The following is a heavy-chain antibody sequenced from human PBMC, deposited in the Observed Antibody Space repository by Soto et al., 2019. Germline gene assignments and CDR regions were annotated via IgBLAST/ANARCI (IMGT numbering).Heavy chain of an antibody. J-gene: IGHJ2*01. CDR3: AKRTVGWYFDL. Sequence: EVQLLESGGGLVQPGGSLRLSCAASGFTFGSYAMNWVRQAPGKGLEWVSVISGSGGSTYYADAVKGPFTISRYNSKNTLYLQMNSLRAEDTAVYYCAKRTVGWYFDLWGRGTPVTVSS. V-gene: IGHV3-23*01. CDR1: GFTFGSYA. CDR2: ISGSGGST. D-gene: IGHD1-26*01.